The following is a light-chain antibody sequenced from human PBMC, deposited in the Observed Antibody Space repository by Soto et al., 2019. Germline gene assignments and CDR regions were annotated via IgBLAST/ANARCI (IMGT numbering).Light chain of an antibody. CDR3: QQYGRSPPMYT. Sequence: DIVLTQSPGTLSLSPGERATLSCRASQSVNSSYFAWYQQKPGQAPRLLIYGTSSRATAIPGRFSGSGSGTDFTLTISRLEPEDFAVYYCQQYGRSPPMYTFGRGTKLEIK. CDR2: GTS. J-gene: IGKJ2*01. CDR1: QSVNSSY. V-gene: IGKV3-20*01.